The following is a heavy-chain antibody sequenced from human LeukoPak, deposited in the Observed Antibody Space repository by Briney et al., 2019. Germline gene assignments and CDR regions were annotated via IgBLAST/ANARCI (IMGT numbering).Heavy chain of an antibody. D-gene: IGHD6-6*01. CDR1: GGSISSSSYY. V-gene: IGHV4-39*01. J-gene: IGHJ4*02. CDR2: IYYSGST. Sequence: SETLSLTCTVSGGSISSSSYYWGWIRQPPGKGLEWIGSIYYSGSTYYNPSLKSRVTISVDTSKNQFSLKLSSVTAADTAVYYCARHCESIAARTQGFDYWGQGTLVTVSS. CDR3: ARHCESIAARTQGFDY.